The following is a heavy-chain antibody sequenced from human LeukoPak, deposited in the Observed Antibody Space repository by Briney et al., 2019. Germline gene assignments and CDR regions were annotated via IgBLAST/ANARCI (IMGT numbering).Heavy chain of an antibody. V-gene: IGHV6-1*01. D-gene: IGHD6-13*01. CDR3: ARGGSYSSSGGFFDY. CDR2: TYYRSKVYN. CDR1: GDSPSSNSAA. J-gene: IGHJ4*02. Sequence: SQTLSLTCVISGDSPSSNSAAWNWLRHSPSRGLEWLGSTYYRSKVYNDYAVSVKSRTTINPDTSKNQCSLQLNSVTPEDTALYYCARGGSYSSSGGFFDYWGQGTLVTVSS.